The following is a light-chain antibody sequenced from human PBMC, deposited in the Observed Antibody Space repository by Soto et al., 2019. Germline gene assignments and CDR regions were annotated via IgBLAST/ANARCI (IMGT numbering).Light chain of an antibody. J-gene: IGKJ1*01. CDR3: HQYGVSPGT. V-gene: IGKV3-20*01. CDR1: QSVTSNY. CDR2: GAS. Sequence: EIVLTQSPGTLSSSPGERATLSCRASQSVTSNYLAWYQQKPGQAPRLLIFGASIRDTGLPDRFSGSGSGTDFTLTISRLEPEDFAVYYCHQYGVSPGTFGQGTKVDIK.